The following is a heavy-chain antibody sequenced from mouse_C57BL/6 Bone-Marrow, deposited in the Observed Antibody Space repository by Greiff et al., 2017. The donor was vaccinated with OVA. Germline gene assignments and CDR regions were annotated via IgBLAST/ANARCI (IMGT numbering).Heavy chain of an antibody. V-gene: IGHV14-3*01. CDR1: GFNIKNTY. D-gene: IGHD1-1*01. Sequence: EVQVVESVAELVRPGASVKLSCTASGFNIKNTYMHWVKQRPQQGLEWIGRIDPANGNTKYAPKFQGKATITEDTSSNTAYLQTSSLTSEDTAIYYCASPLSLYYYCSTYWYFDGWGTGTTVTVSS. CDR3: ASPLSLYYYCSTYWYFDG. CDR2: IDPANGNT. J-gene: IGHJ1*03.